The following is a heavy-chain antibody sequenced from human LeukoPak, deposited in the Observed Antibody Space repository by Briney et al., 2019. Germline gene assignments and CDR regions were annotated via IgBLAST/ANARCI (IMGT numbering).Heavy chain of an antibody. D-gene: IGHD5-12*01. CDR1: GFTFSSYS. J-gene: IGHJ6*03. CDR3: ARARGYSGYVAYMDV. Sequence: PGGTLRLSCAASGFTFSSYSMNWVRQAPGKGLEWVSYISSSSSTIYYAESVKGRFTISRDNAKNSLYLQMNSLRAEDTAVYYCARARGYSGYVAYMDVWGKGTTVTVSS. CDR2: ISSSSSTI. V-gene: IGHV3-48*01.